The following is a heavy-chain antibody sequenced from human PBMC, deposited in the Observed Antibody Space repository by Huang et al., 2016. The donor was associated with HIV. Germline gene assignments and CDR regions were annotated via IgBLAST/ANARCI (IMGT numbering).Heavy chain of an antibody. V-gene: IGHV3-48*01. CDR2: ISSSSSTL. D-gene: IGHD6-19*01. CDR3: ARDPGSGWFGSHGAVDF. CDR1: GFTFWTYS. Sequence: EVQLVESGGGWVEPGGSLILSCAASGFTFWTYSMSWVRQVPGKGLGWVAYISSSSSTLDYLDSVKGRFIISRDNDKSSLYLQMNSLRAEDTAVYFCARDPGSGWFGSHGAVDFWGQGTLVTVSS. J-gene: IGHJ4*02.